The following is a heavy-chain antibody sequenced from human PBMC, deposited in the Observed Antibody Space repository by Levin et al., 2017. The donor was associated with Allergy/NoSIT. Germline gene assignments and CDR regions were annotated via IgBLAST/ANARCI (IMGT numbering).Heavy chain of an antibody. V-gene: IGHV4-39*01. J-gene: IGHJ4*02. D-gene: IGHD2-15*01. CDR3: ARGGRRTRSYPVVVVAATSGYFDY. Sequence: SCTVSGGSISSSSYYWGWIRQPPGKGLEWIGSIYYSGSTYYNPSLKSRVTISVDTSKNQFSLKLSSVTAADTAVYYCARGGRRTRSYPVVVVAATSGYFDYWGQGTLVTVSS. CDR1: GGSISSSSYY. CDR2: IYYSGST.